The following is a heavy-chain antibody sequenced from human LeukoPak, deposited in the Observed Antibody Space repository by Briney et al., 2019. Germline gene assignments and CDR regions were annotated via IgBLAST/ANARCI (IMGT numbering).Heavy chain of an antibody. V-gene: IGHV3-21*01. CDR3: AREGGDSYGSNPLDY. Sequence: PGGSLRLSCAASGFTFSSYSMNWVRQAPGKGLEWVSSISSSSSYIYYADSVKGRFTISRDNAKNSLYLQMNSLRAEDTAVYYCAREGGDSYGSNPLDYWGQGTLVTVSS. D-gene: IGHD5-18*01. CDR2: ISSSSSYI. CDR1: GFTFSSYS. J-gene: IGHJ4*02.